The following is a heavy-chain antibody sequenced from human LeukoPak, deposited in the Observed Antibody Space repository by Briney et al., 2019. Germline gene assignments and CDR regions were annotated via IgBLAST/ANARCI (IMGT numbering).Heavy chain of an antibody. V-gene: IGHV1-18*01. CDR3: ARNGYCSGGSCYTYYYYGMDV. CDR1: GYTFTSYG. CDR2: ISAYNGNT. Sequence: ASVKVSCTASGYTFTSYGISWVRQAPGQGLEWMGWISAYNGNTNYAQKLQGRVTMTTDTSTSTAYMELRSLRSDDTAVYYCARNGYCSGGSCYTYYYYGMDVWGQGTTVTVSS. J-gene: IGHJ6*02. D-gene: IGHD2-15*01.